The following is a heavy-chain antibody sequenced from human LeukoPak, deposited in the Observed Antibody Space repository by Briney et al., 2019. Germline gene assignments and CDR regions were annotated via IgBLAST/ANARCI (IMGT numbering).Heavy chain of an antibody. V-gene: IGHV3-23*01. CDR1: GFTFSAYA. CDR2: ISAEADSI. D-gene: IGHD4-17*01. Sequence: GGSLRLSCEASGFTFSAYAMTWVRQAPGKGLEWVSDISAEADSINYADSVKGRFTISRDSSKNTLYLQMSSLRAEDMAVYFCGKTENDYVDSDIDHWGQGTLVTVSS. CDR3: GKTENDYVDSDIDH. J-gene: IGHJ4*02.